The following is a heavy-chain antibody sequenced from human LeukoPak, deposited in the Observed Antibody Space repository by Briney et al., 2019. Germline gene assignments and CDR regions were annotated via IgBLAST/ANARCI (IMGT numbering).Heavy chain of an antibody. CDR2: ISSSSSYI. CDR3: ASGGDYDFWSGYYRVDYFDY. CDR1: GFTFSSYS. D-gene: IGHD3-3*01. V-gene: IGHV3-21*01. Sequence: PGGSLRLSCAASGFTFSSYSMNWVRQAPGKGLEWVSSISSSSSYIYYADSVKGRFTISRDNAKNSLYLQMNSPRAEDTAVYYCASGGDYDFWSGYYRVDYFDYWGQGTLVTVSS. J-gene: IGHJ4*02.